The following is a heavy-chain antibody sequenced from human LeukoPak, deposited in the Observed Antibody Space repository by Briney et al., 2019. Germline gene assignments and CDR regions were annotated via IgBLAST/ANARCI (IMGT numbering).Heavy chain of an antibody. Sequence: GGTLRLSCAASGFTVSSNYMSWVRQAPGKGLEWVSVIYSGGSTYYADSVKGRFTISRDNSKNTLYLQMNSLRAEDTAVYYCASRRGYSYGLSLYFDLWGRGTLVTVSS. CDR3: ASRRGYSYGLSLYFDL. V-gene: IGHV3-66*01. CDR1: GFTVSSNY. CDR2: IYSGGST. D-gene: IGHD5-18*01. J-gene: IGHJ2*01.